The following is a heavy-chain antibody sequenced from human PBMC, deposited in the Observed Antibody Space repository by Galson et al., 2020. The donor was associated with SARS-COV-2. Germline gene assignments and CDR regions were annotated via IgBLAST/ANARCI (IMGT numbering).Heavy chain of an antibody. J-gene: IGHJ4*02. D-gene: IGHD2-15*01. CDR1: GFTFSDHY. V-gene: IGHV3-72*01. CDR3: ARVSLLPTPYYFDY. CDR2: TRNRANSYTT. Sequence: GGSLRLSCAASGFTFSDHYMDWVRQAPGKGLEWVGRTRNRANSYTTEYAASVKGRFTIPRDDSKNSLYLQMNSLKTEDTAVYYCARVSLLPTPYYFDYWGQGTLVTVSS.